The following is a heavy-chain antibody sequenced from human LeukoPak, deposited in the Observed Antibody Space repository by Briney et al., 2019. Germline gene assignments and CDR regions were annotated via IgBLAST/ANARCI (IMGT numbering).Heavy chain of an antibody. D-gene: IGHD3-9*01. CDR1: GFTFSSYS. Sequence: GGSLRLSCAASGFTFSSYSMNWVRQAPGKGLEWVSSISSSSYIYYADSVKGRFTISRDNAKNSLYLQMNSLRAEDTAVYYCAAGSLRYFDWLLYSPPDYWGQGTLVTVSS. V-gene: IGHV3-21*01. J-gene: IGHJ4*02. CDR3: AAGSLRYFDWLLYSPPDY. CDR2: ISSSSYI.